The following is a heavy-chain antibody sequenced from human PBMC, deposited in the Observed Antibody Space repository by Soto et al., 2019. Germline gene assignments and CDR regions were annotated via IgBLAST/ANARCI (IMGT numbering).Heavy chain of an antibody. J-gene: IGHJ4*02. CDR1: GDSVRSGSYF. CDR2: ISYSGST. CDR3: ARYRTGGTGFDY. D-gene: IGHD1-1*01. Sequence: QVQLQESGPGLVKPSETLSLTCTVSGDSVRSGSYFWSWIRQPPGKGLEWIGYISYSGSTNYNSSLKSRVTISKDTSENQFSLKLSSVTAADTAVYYCARYRTGGTGFDYWGQGTLVTVSS. V-gene: IGHV4-61*01.